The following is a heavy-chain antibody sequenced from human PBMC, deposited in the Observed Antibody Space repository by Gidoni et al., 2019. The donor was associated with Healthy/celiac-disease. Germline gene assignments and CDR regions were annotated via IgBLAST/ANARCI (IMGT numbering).Heavy chain of an antibody. V-gene: IGHV4-34*01. CDR1: GGSFSGYY. J-gene: IGHJ5*02. CDR3: ARRIPRIAARPGTYNWFDP. Sequence: QVQLQQWGAGLLKPSETLSLTCAVYGGSFSGYYWSWIRQPPGKGLEWIGEINHSGSTNYNPSLKSRVTISVDTSKIQFSLKLSSVTAADTAVYYCARRIPRIAARPGTYNWFDPWGQGTLVTVSS. CDR2: INHSGST. D-gene: IGHD6-6*01.